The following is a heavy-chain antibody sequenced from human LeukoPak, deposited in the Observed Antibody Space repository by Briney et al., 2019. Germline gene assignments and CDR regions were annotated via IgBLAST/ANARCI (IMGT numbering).Heavy chain of an antibody. D-gene: IGHD2-2*02. CDR1: GYTFTSYG. Sequence: ASVKVSCKASGYTFTSYGIRWVRQAPGQGLEWMGWISAYNGNTNYAQKLQGRVTMTTDTSTGTAYMELRSLRSDDTAVYYCARDFAPSVVVPAAIPFDYWGQGTLVTVSS. CDR2: ISAYNGNT. J-gene: IGHJ4*02. V-gene: IGHV1-18*01. CDR3: ARDFAPSVVVPAAIPFDY.